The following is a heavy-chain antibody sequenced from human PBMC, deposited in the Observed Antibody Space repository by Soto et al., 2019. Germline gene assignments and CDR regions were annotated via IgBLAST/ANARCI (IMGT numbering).Heavy chain of an antibody. Sequence: ALVQVPCNGSESTFSSSAMHWVRQAHGQSLEWMGWINAGNGNTKYSQKFQGRVTITRDTSASTAYMELSSLRSEDTAVYYCARELQGLYYFDYWGLGTLVTVSS. CDR1: ESTFSSSA. CDR2: INAGNGNT. V-gene: IGHV1-3*01. D-gene: IGHD4-4*01. J-gene: IGHJ4*02. CDR3: ARELQGLYYFDY.